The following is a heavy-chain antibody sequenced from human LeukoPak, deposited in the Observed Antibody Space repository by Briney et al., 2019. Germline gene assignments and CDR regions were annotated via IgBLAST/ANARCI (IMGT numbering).Heavy chain of an antibody. D-gene: IGHD5-12*01. CDR1: GFTFSSYA. V-gene: IGHV3-23*01. CDR2: ISGSGGST. Sequence: GGSLRLSCAASGFTFSSYAMSWVRQAPGKGLEWVSAISGSGGSTYYADSVKGRFTTSRDNSKNTLYLQMNSLRAEDTAVYYCAKEEEGYSGYSPFDYWGQGTLVTVSS. CDR3: AKEEEGYSGYSPFDY. J-gene: IGHJ4*02.